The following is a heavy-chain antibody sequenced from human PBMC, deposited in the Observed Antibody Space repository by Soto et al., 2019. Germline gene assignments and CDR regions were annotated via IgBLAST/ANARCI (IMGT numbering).Heavy chain of an antibody. CDR1: GGTFSSYA. D-gene: IGHD2-15*01. CDR3: ARDHADCSGGSCYFDY. J-gene: IGHJ4*02. CDR2: IIPIFGTA. Sequence: SVKVSCKASGGTFSSYAISWVRQAPGQGLEWMGGIIPIFGTANYAQKFQGRVTITADESTSTAYMELSSLRSEDTAVYYCARDHADCSGGSCYFDYWGQGALVTVSS. V-gene: IGHV1-69*13.